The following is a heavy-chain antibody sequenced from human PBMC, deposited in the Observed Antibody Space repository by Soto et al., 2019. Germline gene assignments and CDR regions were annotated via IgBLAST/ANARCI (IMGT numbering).Heavy chain of an antibody. V-gene: IGHV3-23*01. CDR2: VTVTGGST. CDR3: AGQRSPEGWFDP. J-gene: IGHJ5*02. Sequence: GGSLRLSGPASAISFNTYGVTCVRQAPGKGLEWVSTVTVTGGSTYYADSVKGRFTISRDRSNYTVVLLLNSLRDEDTAIYYCAGQRSPEGWFDPWGQGTLVTVSS. D-gene: IGHD3-10*01. CDR1: AISFNTYG.